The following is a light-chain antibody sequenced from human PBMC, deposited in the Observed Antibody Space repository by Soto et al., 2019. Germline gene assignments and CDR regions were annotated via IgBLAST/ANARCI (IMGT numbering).Light chain of an antibody. CDR1: SSDVGGYNY. J-gene: IGLJ1*01. V-gene: IGLV2-14*01. Sequence: SVLTQPASVSGSPGQSITISCTGTSSDVGGYNYVSWYQQDPGTAPKLLIYEVSNRPSGVSSRFSGSKSGNTASLTISGLQAEDEADYYCSSYTSISTFVFGTGTKVTVL. CDR2: EVS. CDR3: SSYTSISTFV.